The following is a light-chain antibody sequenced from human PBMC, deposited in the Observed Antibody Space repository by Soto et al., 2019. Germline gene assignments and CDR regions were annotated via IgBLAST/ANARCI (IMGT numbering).Light chain of an antibody. CDR3: QQYNSYPYT. CDR1: QTISSW. CDR2: KAS. V-gene: IGKV1-5*03. J-gene: IGKJ2*01. Sequence: DIQMTQSPSTLSGSVGDRVTITCLASQTISSWLAWYQQKPGKAPKLLSYKASSLESGVPSRFSGSGYGTEFTLTISSLQPDDFATYYCQQYNSYPYTFGQGTKVDIK.